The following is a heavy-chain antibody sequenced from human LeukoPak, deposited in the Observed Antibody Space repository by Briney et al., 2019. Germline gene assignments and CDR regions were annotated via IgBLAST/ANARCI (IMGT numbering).Heavy chain of an antibody. Sequence: PSETLSLTCTVSGGSISSGDYCWSWIRQPPGKGLEWIGYNHYSGSTYFNPSLKSRVTLSVDTSKNQLSLKLSSVTATDTAVYYCARNYYDGSGHYFSGFEIWGQGTMVTVSS. CDR2: NHYSGST. CDR3: ARNYYDGSGHYFSGFEI. CDR1: GGSISSGDYC. V-gene: IGHV4-30-4*01. J-gene: IGHJ3*02. D-gene: IGHD3-22*01.